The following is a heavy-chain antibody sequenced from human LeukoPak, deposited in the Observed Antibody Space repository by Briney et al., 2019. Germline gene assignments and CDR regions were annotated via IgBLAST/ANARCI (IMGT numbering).Heavy chain of an antibody. CDR2: IYYSGST. V-gene: IGHV4-59*12. D-gene: IGHD1-26*01. Sequence: SETLSLTCTVSGGSISSDSWSWIRQPPGKGLEWIGYIYYSGSTNYNPSLKSRVTISVDTSKNQFSLKLSSVTAADTAVYYCAGMGGSYYYYYMDVWGKGTTVTISS. CDR3: AGMGGSYYYYYMDV. CDR1: GGSISSDS. J-gene: IGHJ6*03.